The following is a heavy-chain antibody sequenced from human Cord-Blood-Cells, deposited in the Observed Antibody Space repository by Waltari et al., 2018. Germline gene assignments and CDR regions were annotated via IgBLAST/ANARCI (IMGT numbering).Heavy chain of an antibody. CDR2: SYYSGST. Sequence: QVQLQESGPGLVKPSQTLSLTCTVSGGSISRGGYYWSWIRQNPGKGLEWIGYSYYSGSTYYNPSLKSRVTISVETSKNQFSLKLSSVTAADTAVYYCARGGQTGTAFDIWGQGTMVTVSS. J-gene: IGHJ3*02. CDR1: GGSISRGGYY. V-gene: IGHV4-31*03. D-gene: IGHD1-1*01. CDR3: ARGGQTGTAFDI.